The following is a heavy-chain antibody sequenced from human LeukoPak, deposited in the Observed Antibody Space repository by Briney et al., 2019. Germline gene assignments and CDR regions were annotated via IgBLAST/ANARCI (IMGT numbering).Heavy chain of an antibody. Sequence: SETLSLTCTVSDYSISSGYYWGWIRQPPGKGLGWIGSIYYSGSTYYNPSLKSRVTISVDTSKNQFSLKLSSVTAADTAVYYCARGPKRAGSTWGQGTLVTVSS. CDR1: DYSISSGYY. CDR3: ARGPKRAGST. J-gene: IGHJ5*02. V-gene: IGHV4-38-2*02. D-gene: IGHD2/OR15-2a*01. CDR2: IYYSGST.